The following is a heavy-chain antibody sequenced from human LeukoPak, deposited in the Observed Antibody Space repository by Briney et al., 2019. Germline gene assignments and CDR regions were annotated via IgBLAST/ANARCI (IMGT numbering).Heavy chain of an antibody. CDR2: INPSAGST. J-gene: IGHJ4*02. Sequence: ASVKVSCKASGYTFTSYYLHWVRQAPGQGLEWMGIINPSAGSTSYAQKFQGRVTLTRDMSTSTVYMELSSLRSEDTAVYYCAREGHDYGDYAVQYWGQGTLVTVSS. CDR3: AREGHDYGDYAVQY. D-gene: IGHD4-17*01. V-gene: IGHV1-46*01. CDR1: GYTFTSYY.